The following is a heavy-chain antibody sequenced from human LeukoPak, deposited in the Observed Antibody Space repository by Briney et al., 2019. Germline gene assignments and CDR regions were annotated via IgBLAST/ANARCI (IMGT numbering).Heavy chain of an antibody. D-gene: IGHD3-16*01. CDR2: INPNSGGT. CDR1: GYTFTGYY. Sequence: GASVKVSCKASGYTFTGYYMHWVRQAPGQGLEWMGWINPNSGGTNYAQKFQGRVTMTRDTSISAAYLEPSRLRSDDPAGYYCAAIGGLGEANWGQGTLVTVSS. V-gene: IGHV1-2*02. J-gene: IGHJ4*02. CDR3: AAIGGLGEAN.